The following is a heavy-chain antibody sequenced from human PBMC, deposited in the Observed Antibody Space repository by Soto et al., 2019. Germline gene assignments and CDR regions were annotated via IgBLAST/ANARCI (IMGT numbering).Heavy chain of an antibody. V-gene: IGHV3-33*01. Sequence: GGSLRLSCAASGNTFGIYGMHWVRQAPGKGLEWLAVIWFDGSTQYYADSVKGRFTISRDNAKNTLYLQLNNLRAEDTALYYCARDRLLRGTGYFDYWGQGTQVTVYS. D-gene: IGHD1-1*01. CDR2: IWFDGSTQ. CDR3: ARDRLLRGTGYFDY. J-gene: IGHJ4*02. CDR1: GNTFGIYG.